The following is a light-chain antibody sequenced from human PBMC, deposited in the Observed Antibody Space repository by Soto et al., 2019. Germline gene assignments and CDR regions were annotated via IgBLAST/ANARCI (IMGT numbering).Light chain of an antibody. CDR2: EVS. CDR3: QTWDSTAGV. V-gene: IGLV2-23*02. J-gene: IGLJ3*02. CDR1: SSDVGSYNL. Sequence: QSVLTQPASVSGSPGQSITISCIGTSSDVGSYNLVSWYQQHPGKAPKVLIYEVSERPSGVSNRFSGSKSGNTASLTISGLQALDEADYYCQTWDSTAGVFGGGTKVTVL.